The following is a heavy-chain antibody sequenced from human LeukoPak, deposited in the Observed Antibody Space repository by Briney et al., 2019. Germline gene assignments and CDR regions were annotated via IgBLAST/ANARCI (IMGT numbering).Heavy chain of an antibody. D-gene: IGHD6-19*01. CDR1: GFTFSSYA. CDR2: ISGSGGST. Sequence: PGGSLRLSCAASGFTFSSYAMSWVRQAPGKGLEWVSAISGSGGSTYYADSVKGRFTISRDNSKNTLYLQMNSLRAEDTAVYYCAKDCCSGIAVAGLDYWGQGTLVTVSS. J-gene: IGHJ4*02. V-gene: IGHV3-23*01. CDR3: AKDCCSGIAVAGLDY.